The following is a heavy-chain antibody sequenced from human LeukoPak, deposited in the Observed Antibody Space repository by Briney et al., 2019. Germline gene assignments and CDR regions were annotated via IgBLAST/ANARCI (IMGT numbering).Heavy chain of an antibody. CDR3: ASHLRKAAASPFDY. D-gene: IGHD6-13*01. Sequence: SETLSLTCTVSGGSISSYYWSWIRQPPGKGLEWIGYIYYSGSTNYNPPLKSRVTISVDTSKNQFSLKLSSVTAADTAVYYCASHLRKAAASPFDYWGQGTLVTVSS. J-gene: IGHJ4*02. V-gene: IGHV4-59*08. CDR1: GGSISSYY. CDR2: IYYSGST.